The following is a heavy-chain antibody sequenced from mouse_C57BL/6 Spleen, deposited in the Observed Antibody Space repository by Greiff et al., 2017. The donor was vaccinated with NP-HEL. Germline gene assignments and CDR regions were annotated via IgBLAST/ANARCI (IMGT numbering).Heavy chain of an antibody. J-gene: IGHJ4*01. CDR2: INPNNGGT. CDR1: GCTFTDYY. Sequence: VQLQQSGPELVKPGASVKISCKASGCTFTDYYMNWVKQSHGKSLEWIGDINPNNGGTSYNQKFKGKATLTVDKSSSTAYMELRSLTSEDSAVYYCARYYGSRGAMDYWGQGTSVTVSS. CDR3: ARYYGSRGAMDY. D-gene: IGHD1-1*01. V-gene: IGHV1-26*01.